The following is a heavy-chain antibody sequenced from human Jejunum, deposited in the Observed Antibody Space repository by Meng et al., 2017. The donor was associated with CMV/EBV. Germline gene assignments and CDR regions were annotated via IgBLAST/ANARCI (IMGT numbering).Heavy chain of an antibody. CDR3: ARDLFVQSLGMDY. D-gene: IGHD3-3*01. CDR2: VHGDYAYP. CDR1: RYTVSDYG. Sequence: CKASRYTVSDYGIGWVRQAPGRGVEWVGRVHGDYAYPNDAQKFQGRTTMTTDTSTSTAYMELRSLIYDDTAIYYCARDLFVQSLGMDYWGQGTLVTVSS. J-gene: IGHJ4*02. V-gene: IGHV1-18*01.